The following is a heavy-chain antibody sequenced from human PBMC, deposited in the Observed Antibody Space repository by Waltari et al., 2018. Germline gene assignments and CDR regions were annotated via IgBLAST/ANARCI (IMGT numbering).Heavy chain of an antibody. V-gene: IGHV1-18*01. Sequence: QVQLVQSGAEVKKPGASVKVSCKASGYTFTSYGISWVRQAPGQGLEWMGWISAYNGNTNYAQKLQGRVTMTTDTATSTAYMELRSLRSDDTAVYYCARDRRETMSITMVQGELGGWGQGTLVTVSS. CDR3: ARDRRETMSITMVQGELGG. CDR1: GYTFTSYG. D-gene: IGHD3-10*01. CDR2: ISAYNGNT. J-gene: IGHJ4*02.